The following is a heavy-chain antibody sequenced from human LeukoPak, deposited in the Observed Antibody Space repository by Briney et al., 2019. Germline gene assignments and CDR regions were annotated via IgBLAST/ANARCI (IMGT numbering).Heavy chain of an antibody. CDR3: ARDRGGSYDTYYYGMDV. Sequence: ASVKVSCKASGYTFTSYGISWVRQAPGQGLEWMGWISAYNGNTNYAQKFQGRVTITADESTSTAYMELSSLRSEDTAVYYCARDRGGSYDTYYYGMDVWGQGTTVTVSS. D-gene: IGHD1-26*01. V-gene: IGHV1-18*01. CDR2: ISAYNGNT. CDR1: GYTFTSYG. J-gene: IGHJ6*02.